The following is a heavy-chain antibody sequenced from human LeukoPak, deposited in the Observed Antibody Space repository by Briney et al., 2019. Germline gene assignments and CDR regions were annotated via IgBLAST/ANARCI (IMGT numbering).Heavy chain of an antibody. V-gene: IGHV3-23*01. CDR1: GFTFDNYA. CDR3: ARESGYAVGDY. CDR2: ISGSGMTT. J-gene: IGHJ4*02. Sequence: GGSLRLSCAASGFTFDNYAINWVRQAPGKGLEWVSVISGSGMTTYYADSVKGRFTVSRDNSKNTLYLQMNSLRAEDTAMYYCARESGYAVGDYWGQGTLVTVSS. D-gene: IGHD5-12*01.